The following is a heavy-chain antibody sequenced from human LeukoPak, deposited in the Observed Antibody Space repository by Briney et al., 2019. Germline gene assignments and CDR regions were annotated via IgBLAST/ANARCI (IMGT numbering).Heavy chain of an antibody. D-gene: IGHD6-19*01. Sequence: ASVKVSCKASGYTFVNYFMHWVRQAPGQGLEWMGIVDPSDGSTKYPQKFQGRVTITRDMSKSTVYMELNSLTSEDTAVYYCAREGSYSSGWHGAADYWGQGTLVTVSS. CDR2: VDPSDGST. J-gene: IGHJ4*02. CDR1: GYTFVNYF. V-gene: IGHV1-46*01. CDR3: AREGSYSSGWHGAADY.